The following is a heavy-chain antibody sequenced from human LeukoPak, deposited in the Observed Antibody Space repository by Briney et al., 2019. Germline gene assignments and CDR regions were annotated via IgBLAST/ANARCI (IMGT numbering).Heavy chain of an antibody. J-gene: IGHJ4*02. D-gene: IGHD6-19*01. CDR1: GFTFSSYG. CDR2: IWYDGSNK. V-gene: IGHV3-33*01. CDR3: APLAVAGTPRDY. Sequence: PGRSLRPSCAASGFTFSSYGMHWVRQAPGKGLEWVAVIWYDGSNKYYADSVKGRFTISRDNSKNTLYLQMNSLRAEDTAVYYCAPLAVAGTPRDYWGQGTLVTVSS.